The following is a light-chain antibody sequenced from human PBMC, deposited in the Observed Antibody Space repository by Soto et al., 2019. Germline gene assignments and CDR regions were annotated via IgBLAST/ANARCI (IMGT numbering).Light chain of an antibody. CDR2: EVT. CDR1: SNDVGGYNF. Sequence: SALTQPASVSGSPGQSITISCTGTSNDVGGYNFVSWYQQHPDKAPRLMIYEVTNRPSGVSDRFSGSKSGNTASLTIPGLQAEDEADYYCTSFTSIHTYVFGTGTKVTVL. V-gene: IGLV2-14*01. CDR3: TSFTSIHTYV. J-gene: IGLJ1*01.